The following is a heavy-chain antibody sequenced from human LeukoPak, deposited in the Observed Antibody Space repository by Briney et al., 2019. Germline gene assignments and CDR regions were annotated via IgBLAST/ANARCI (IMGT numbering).Heavy chain of an antibody. J-gene: IGHJ3*02. V-gene: IGHV4-59*01. CDR1: GGSISSYY. CDR3: ARVRGYSYGSDAFDI. CDR2: IYYSGST. Sequence: SGTLSLTCTVSGGSISSYYWSWIRQPPGKGLEWIGYIYYSGSTNYNPSLKSRGTISVGASRNQFSLKLTSVTAADTAVFYCARVRGYSYGSDAFDIWGQGTIVTVSS. D-gene: IGHD5-18*01.